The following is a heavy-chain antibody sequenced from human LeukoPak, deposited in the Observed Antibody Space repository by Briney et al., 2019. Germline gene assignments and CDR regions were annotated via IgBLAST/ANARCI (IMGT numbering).Heavy chain of an antibody. V-gene: IGHV4-59*01. CDR3: ARVPGDDAFDI. CDR2: IYYSGST. Sequence: SETLSLTCAVYGGSFSGYYWSWIRQPPGKGLEWIGYIYYSGSTNYNPSLKSRVTISVDTSKNQFSLKLSSVTAADTAVYYCARVPGDDAFDIWGQGTMVTVSS. J-gene: IGHJ3*02. CDR1: GGSFSGYY. D-gene: IGHD2-2*01.